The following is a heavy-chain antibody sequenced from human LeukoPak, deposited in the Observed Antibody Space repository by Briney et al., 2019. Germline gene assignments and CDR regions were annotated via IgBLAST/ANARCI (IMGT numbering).Heavy chain of an antibody. CDR2: ISYDGSNK. V-gene: IGHV3-30-3*02. D-gene: IGHD2-2*02. Sequence: GGSLRLSCAASGFTFSSYAMHWVRQAPGKGLEWVAVISYDGSNKYYADSVKGRFTISRDNSKNTLYLQMNSLRAEDTAVYYCAKLVGGSAAIVDYWGQGTLVTVSS. CDR1: GFTFSSYA. J-gene: IGHJ4*02. CDR3: AKLVGGSAAIVDY.